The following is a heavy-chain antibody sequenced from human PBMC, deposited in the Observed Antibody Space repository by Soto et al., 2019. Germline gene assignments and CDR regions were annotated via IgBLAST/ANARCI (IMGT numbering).Heavy chain of an antibody. V-gene: IGHV3-23*01. J-gene: IGHJ4*02. D-gene: IGHD3-3*01. Sequence: XVSLRLSCTASEITLISYAMSWVRQAPGKGLEWVSAISASGGSTYYADSVKGRFTISRDNSKNTLYLQMDSLRAEDTAVYYCAKPLPYYDFWSGYSSAFDYWGQGTLVTVSS. CDR3: AKPLPYYDFWSGYSSAFDY. CDR2: ISASGGST. CDR1: EITLISYA.